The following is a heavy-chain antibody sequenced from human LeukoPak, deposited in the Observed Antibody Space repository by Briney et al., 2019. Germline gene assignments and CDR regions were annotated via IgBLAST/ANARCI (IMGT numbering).Heavy chain of an antibody. V-gene: IGHV4-59*12. CDR3: ARNVEWLPHDY. CDR2: IYYSGST. Sequence: SETLSLTCTVSGGSISSYYWSWIRQPPGKGLEWIGYIYYSGSTNYNPPLKSRVTISVDTSKNQFSLKLSSVTAADTAVYYCARNVEWLPHDYWGQGTLVTVSS. J-gene: IGHJ4*02. D-gene: IGHD3-3*01. CDR1: GGSISSYY.